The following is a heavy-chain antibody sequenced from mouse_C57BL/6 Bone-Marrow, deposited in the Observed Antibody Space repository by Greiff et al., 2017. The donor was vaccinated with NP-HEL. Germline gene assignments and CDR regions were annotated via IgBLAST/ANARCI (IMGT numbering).Heavy chain of an antibody. V-gene: IGHV1-53*01. CDR2: INPSNGGT. CDR3: ARYGATVVDSGAAMDY. CDR1: GYTFTSYW. D-gene: IGHD1-1*01. Sequence: QVQLQQSGTELVKPGASVKLSCKASGYTFTSYWMHWVKQRPGQGLEWIGNINPSNGGTNYNEKFKSQATLTVDNSSSTAYMQLSSLTSEDSAVDYCARYGATVVDSGAAMDYWGQGTSVTVSS. J-gene: IGHJ4*01.